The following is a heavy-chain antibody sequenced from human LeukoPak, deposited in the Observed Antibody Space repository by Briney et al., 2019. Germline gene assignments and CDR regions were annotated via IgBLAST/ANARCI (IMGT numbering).Heavy chain of an antibody. CDR3: ARGGIAAAGVDY. J-gene: IGHJ4*02. V-gene: IGHV1-8*01. CDR1: GYTFTSYD. D-gene: IGHD6-13*01. Sequence: ASVKVSCKAPGYTFTSYDINWVRQATGQGLEWMGWMNPNSGNTGYAEKFQGRVTMTRDTSMSTVYMELSSLTSEDTAVYYCARGGIAAAGVDYWGQGTLVTVSS. CDR2: MNPNSGNT.